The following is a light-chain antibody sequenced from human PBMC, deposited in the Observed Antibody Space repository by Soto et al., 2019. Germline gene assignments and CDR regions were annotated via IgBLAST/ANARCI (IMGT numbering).Light chain of an antibody. Sequence: QSVLTQPASGSGSLDKSISIPVTGPSGDVLTYNLVSWYQQHPGKAPTVLIYEGTKRPSGVSNRFSGSKSGNTASLTISGLQTEDEADYYRYSFAGSTTFSYVFGPGTKVTVL. J-gene: IGLJ1*01. V-gene: IGLV2-23*03. CDR1: SGDVLTYNL. CDR3: YSFAGSTTFSYV. CDR2: EGT.